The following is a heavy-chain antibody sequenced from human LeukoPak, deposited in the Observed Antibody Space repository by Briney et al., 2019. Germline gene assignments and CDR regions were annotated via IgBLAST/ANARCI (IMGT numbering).Heavy chain of an antibody. CDR3: ARGDTAMDL. Sequence: GGSLRLSCAASGFIFSSYWMHWVRHAPGKGLAWVSRINTDGSSTSYADSVKGRFTISRDNSKNTLYLQMNSLRAEDTAVYYCARGDTAMDLWGQGTLVTVSS. J-gene: IGHJ4*02. CDR1: GFIFSSYW. D-gene: IGHD5-18*01. V-gene: IGHV3-74*01. CDR2: INTDGSST.